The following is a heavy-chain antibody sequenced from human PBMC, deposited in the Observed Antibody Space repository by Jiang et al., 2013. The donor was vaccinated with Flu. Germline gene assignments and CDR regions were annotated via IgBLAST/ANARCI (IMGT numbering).Heavy chain of an antibody. CDR1: GFTFSSYA. Sequence: RLSCAASGFTFSSYAMHWVRQAPGKGLEWVAVISYDGSNKYYADSVKGRFTISRDNSKNTLYLQMNSLRAEDTAVYYCAREPSSWMAVAGSRYYFDYWGQGTLVTVSS. CDR3: AREPSSWMAVAGSRYYFDY. J-gene: IGHJ4*02. CDR2: ISYDGSNK. D-gene: IGHD6-19*01. V-gene: IGHV3-30*04.